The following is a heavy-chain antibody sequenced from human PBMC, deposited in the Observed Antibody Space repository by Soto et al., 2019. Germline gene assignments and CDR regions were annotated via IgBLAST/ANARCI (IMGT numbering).Heavy chain of an antibody. CDR1: GGSISSYY. J-gene: IGHJ4*02. Sequence: QVQLQESGPGLVKPSETLSLTCTVSGGSISSYYWSWIRQPPGKGLEWIGYIYYSGSTNYNPSLKSRVTIAVDTSKNQFSLKLSSVTAADTAVYYCARDAVAGDTDYWGQGTLVTVSS. V-gene: IGHV4-59*01. CDR3: ARDAVAGDTDY. CDR2: IYYSGST. D-gene: IGHD6-19*01.